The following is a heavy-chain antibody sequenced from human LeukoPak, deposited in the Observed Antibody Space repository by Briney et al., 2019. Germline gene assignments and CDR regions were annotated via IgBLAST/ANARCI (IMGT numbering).Heavy chain of an antibody. V-gene: IGHV3-48*04. J-gene: IGHJ5*02. CDR1: GFTFSSYS. D-gene: IGHD4-17*01. CDR3: AKHDYGDYSYNWFDP. Sequence: PGGSLRLSCAASGFTFSSYSMNWVRQAPGKGLEWVSYISSSGSTIYYADSVKGRFTISRDNAKNSLYLQMNSLRAEDTAVYYCAKHDYGDYSYNWFDPWGQGTLVTVSS. CDR2: ISSSGSTI.